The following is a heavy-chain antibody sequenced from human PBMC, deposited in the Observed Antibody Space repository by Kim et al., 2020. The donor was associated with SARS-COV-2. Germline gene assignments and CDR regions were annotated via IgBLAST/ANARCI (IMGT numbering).Heavy chain of an antibody. CDR1: GFTFDDYA. Sequence: GGSLRLSCAASGFTFDDYAMHWVRQAPGKGLEWVSGISWNSGSIGYADSVKGRFTISRDNAKNSLYLQMNSLRAEDTALYYCAKEISGGYDSVAYYYGMDVWGQGTTVTVSS. D-gene: IGHD5-12*01. V-gene: IGHV3-9*01. CDR3: AKEISGGYDSVAYYYGMDV. J-gene: IGHJ6*02. CDR2: ISWNSGSI.